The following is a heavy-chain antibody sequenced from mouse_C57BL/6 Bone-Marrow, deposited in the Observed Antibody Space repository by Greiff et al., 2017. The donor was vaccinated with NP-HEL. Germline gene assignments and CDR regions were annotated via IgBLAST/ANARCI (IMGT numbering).Heavy chain of an antibody. CDR1: GFTFSDYY. CDR3: AREGGLRRRTYAMDY. V-gene: IGHV5-16*01. CDR2: INYDGSST. Sequence: EVQLVESEGGLVQPGSSMKLSCTASGFTFSDYYMAWVRQVPEKGLEWVANINYDGSSTYYLDSLKCRFIISRDNAKNILYLQMSSLKSENTATYYCAREGGLRRRTYAMDYWGQGTSVTVSS. J-gene: IGHJ4*01. D-gene: IGHD2-4*01.